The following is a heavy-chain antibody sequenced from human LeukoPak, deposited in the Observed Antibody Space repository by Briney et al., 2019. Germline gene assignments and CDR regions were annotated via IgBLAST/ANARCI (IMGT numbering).Heavy chain of an antibody. CDR3: ARSRGDDAFDI. D-gene: IGHD4-17*01. CDR1: GFTFDDYA. V-gene: IGHV3-9*01. Sequence: PGRSLRLSCAASGFTFDDYAMHWVRQAPGKGLELVSGISWNSGCIGYADSVKGRFTISRDNAKNSLYLQMNSLRAEATAVYYCARSRGDDAFDIWGQGTMVTVSS. CDR2: ISWNSGCI. J-gene: IGHJ3*02.